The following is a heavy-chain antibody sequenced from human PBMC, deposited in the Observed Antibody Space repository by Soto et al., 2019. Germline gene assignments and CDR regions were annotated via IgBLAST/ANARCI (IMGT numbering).Heavy chain of an antibody. D-gene: IGHD1-1*01. CDR2: TYYGSKWYN. J-gene: IGHJ3*02. CDR3: EREYGIGWNKKAFDI. V-gene: IGHV6-1*01. Sequence: PSQTLSLTCVISVDSVSSNSAAWNWIRQSPSRGLEWLGRTYYGSKWYNDYAVSVKSRITINPDTSKNQFSLQLNSVTPEDTAVYYCEREYGIGWNKKAFDIWGQGTMATLSS. CDR1: VDSVSSNSAA.